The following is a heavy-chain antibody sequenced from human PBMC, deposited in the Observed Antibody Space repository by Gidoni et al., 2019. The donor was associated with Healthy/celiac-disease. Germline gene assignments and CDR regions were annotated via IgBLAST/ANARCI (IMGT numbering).Heavy chain of an antibody. Sequence: QVQLVESGGGVVQLGRSLRLSCAASGFTFSSHGMHWVRQAPGKGLEWVAVIWYDGSNKYCADSVKGRFTISRDNSKNTLYLQMNSLRAEDTAVYYCARDRAGTGWFDPWGQGTLVTVSS. CDR1: GFTFSSHG. V-gene: IGHV3-33*01. D-gene: IGHD1-1*01. CDR3: ARDRAGTGWFDP. J-gene: IGHJ5*02. CDR2: IWYDGSNK.